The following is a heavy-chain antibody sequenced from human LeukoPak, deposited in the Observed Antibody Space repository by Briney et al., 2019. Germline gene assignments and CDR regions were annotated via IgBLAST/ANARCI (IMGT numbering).Heavy chain of an antibody. J-gene: IGHJ4*02. V-gene: IGHV4-34*01. D-gene: IGHD3-10*01. CDR2: INHSGST. CDR1: GGSFGGYY. CDR3: ARGPPYYYGSGSYRLDY. Sequence: PSETLSLTCAVYGGSFGGYYWSWIRQPPGKGLEWIGEINHSGSTNYNPSLKSRVTISVDTSKNQFSLKLSSVTAADTAVYYCARGPPYYYGSGSYRLDYWGQGTLVTVSS.